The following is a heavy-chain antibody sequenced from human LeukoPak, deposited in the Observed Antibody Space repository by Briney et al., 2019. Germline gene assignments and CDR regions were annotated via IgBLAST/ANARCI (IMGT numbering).Heavy chain of an antibody. CDR1: GGSIRGSDDY. J-gene: IGHJ4*02. CDR2: IYYTGSS. CDR3: ARGVVAAAGRTFDF. V-gene: IGHV4-39*07. Sequence: PSETLSLTCSVSGGSIRGSDDYWGFVRQTPGKGLEWMGSIYYTGSSHYNPSLKSRATISVDTSKNQFSLKLSSVTAADTAVYYCARGVVAAAGRTFDFWGQGTLVTVSS. D-gene: IGHD6-13*01.